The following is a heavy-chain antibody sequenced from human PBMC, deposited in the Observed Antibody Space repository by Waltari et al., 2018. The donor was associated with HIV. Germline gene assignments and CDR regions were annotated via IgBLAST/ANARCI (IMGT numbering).Heavy chain of an antibody. CDR1: GFTVSSNY. CDR2: IYSGGST. CDR3: ARSLSSGWREYGMDV. J-gene: IGHJ6*02. Sequence: EVQLVESGGGLIQPGGSLRLSCAASGFTVSSNYMSWVRQAPGKGLEWVSVIYSGGSTYYADSVKGRFTISRDNSKNTLYLQMNSLRAEDTAVYYCARSLSSGWREYGMDVWGQGTTVTVSS. V-gene: IGHV3-53*01. D-gene: IGHD6-19*01.